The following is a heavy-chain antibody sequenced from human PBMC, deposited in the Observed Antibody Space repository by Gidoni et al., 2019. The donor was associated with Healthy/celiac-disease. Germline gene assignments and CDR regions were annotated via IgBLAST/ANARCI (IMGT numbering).Heavy chain of an antibody. CDR1: GFTFSNAW. V-gene: IGHV3-15*01. J-gene: IGHJ4*02. CDR2: IKSKTDGGTT. CDR3: TSQMNHCGGDCYSFLDY. Sequence: EVQLVESGGGLVKPGGSLRLSCAASGFTFSNAWMSWVRQAPGKGLEWVGRIKSKTDGGTTDYAAPVKGRFTISRDDSKNTLYLQMNSLKTEDTAVYYCTSQMNHCGGDCYSFLDYWGQGTLVTVSS. D-gene: IGHD2-21*02.